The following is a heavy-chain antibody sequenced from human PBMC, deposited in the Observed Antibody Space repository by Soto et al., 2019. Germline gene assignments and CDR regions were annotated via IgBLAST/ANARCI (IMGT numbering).Heavy chain of an antibody. CDR3: ARVQMATLYFDY. V-gene: IGHV4-59*01. Sequence: SETLSLTCTVSGGSINNYYWSWVRQPPGKGLEWIGYVYYSGTHNYNPSLESRLTISIDTSKNQFSLKLNSVTAADTAVYYCARVQMATLYFDYWGQGALVTVSS. D-gene: IGHD5-12*01. CDR1: GGSINNYY. J-gene: IGHJ4*02. CDR2: VYYSGTH.